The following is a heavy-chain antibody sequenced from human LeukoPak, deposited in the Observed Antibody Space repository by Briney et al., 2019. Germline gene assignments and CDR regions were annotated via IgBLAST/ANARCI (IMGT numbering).Heavy chain of an antibody. CDR3: ARDRSVEMATIIDY. Sequence: GGSLRLSCAASGFTFSSYAMSWVRQAPGKGLEWVSAISGSGGSTYYADSVKGRFTISRDNSKNTLYLQMNSLRAEDTAVYYCARDRSVEMATIIDYWGQGTLVTVSS. CDR1: GFTFSSYA. CDR2: ISGSGGST. J-gene: IGHJ4*02. D-gene: IGHD5-24*01. V-gene: IGHV3-23*01.